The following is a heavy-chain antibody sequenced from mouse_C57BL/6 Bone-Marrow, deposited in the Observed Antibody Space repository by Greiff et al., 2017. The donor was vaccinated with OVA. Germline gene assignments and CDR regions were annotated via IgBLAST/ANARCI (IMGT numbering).Heavy chain of an antibody. V-gene: IGHV1-81*01. J-gene: IGHJ1*03. CDR3: AREAIYYDYDCWYFDV. D-gene: IGHD2-4*01. CDR2: IYPRSGNT. CDR1: GYTFTSYG. Sequence: VQLQQSGAELARPGASVKLSCKASGYTFTSYGISWVKQRTGQGLEWIGEIYPRSGNTYYNEKFKGKATLTADKSSSTAYMELRSLTSEDSAVYFCAREAIYYDYDCWYFDVWGTGTTVTVSS.